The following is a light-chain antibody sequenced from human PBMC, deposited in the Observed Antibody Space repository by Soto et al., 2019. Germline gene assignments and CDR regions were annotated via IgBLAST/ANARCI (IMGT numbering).Light chain of an antibody. J-gene: IGKJ3*01. CDR1: QSVSSN. Sequence: IVMTQSPSTLSVSQGERATLSCRASQSVSSNLAWYQQKPGQAPRLLIFHASTRATGIPARFSGSGSGTEFTLTISGLQSEDFAVYYCQHYNNWPPEFGPGTKVDIK. CDR3: QHYNNWPPE. V-gene: IGKV3-15*01. CDR2: HAS.